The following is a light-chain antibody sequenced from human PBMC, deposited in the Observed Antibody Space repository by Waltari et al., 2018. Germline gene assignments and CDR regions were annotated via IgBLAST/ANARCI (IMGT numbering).Light chain of an antibody. Sequence: DIQMTQSPSTLSVSVGDRVTITCRASESVGNWLAWYQQKPGRAPRLMIYRASSLESGVPSRFSGSGSGTEFTLAISSLHPDDSAIYYCQHYNAYSGTFGQGTKVEIK. CDR2: RAS. J-gene: IGKJ1*01. V-gene: IGKV1-5*03. CDR1: ESVGNW. CDR3: QHYNAYSGT.